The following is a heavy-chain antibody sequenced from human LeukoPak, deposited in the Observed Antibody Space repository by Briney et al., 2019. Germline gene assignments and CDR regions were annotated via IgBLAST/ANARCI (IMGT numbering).Heavy chain of an antibody. Sequence: GGSLRLSCAASGFTFSSYSMNWVRQAPGKGLEWVSSISSSSSYIYYADSVKGRFTISRDNAKNSLYLQMNSLRAEDTAVYYCALLGGAYCGGDCSYGMDVWGQGTTVTVSS. CDR3: ALLGGAYCGGDCSYGMDV. CDR1: GFTFSSYS. V-gene: IGHV3-21*01. J-gene: IGHJ6*02. CDR2: ISSSSSYI. D-gene: IGHD2-21*01.